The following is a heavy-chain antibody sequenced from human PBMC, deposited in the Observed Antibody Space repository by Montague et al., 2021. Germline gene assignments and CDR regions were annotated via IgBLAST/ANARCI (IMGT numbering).Heavy chain of an antibody. Sequence: SLRLSCAASGFTFNNYFMSWVRQAPGKGLEWVSCIGTCSGFTSYADSVKGRFTISRDNAMNSLYLQMTAVGGEDTAVYYCAKGGLTVSAGLFDYWGQGTLVTVSS. V-gene: IGHV3-11*05. D-gene: IGHD2-2*01. J-gene: IGHJ4*02. CDR1: GFTFNNYF. CDR2: IGTCSGFT. CDR3: AKGGLTVSAGLFDY.